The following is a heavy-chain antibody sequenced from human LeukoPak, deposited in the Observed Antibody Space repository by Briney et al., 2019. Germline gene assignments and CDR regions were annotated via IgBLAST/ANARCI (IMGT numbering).Heavy chain of an antibody. D-gene: IGHD6-19*01. CDR1: GYSISSGYY. J-gene: IGHJ5*02. CDR2: IYYSGKT. V-gene: IGHV4-38-2*02. CDR3: AKGAGPPWFDP. Sequence: PSETLSLTCTVSGYSISSGYYWGWIRQPPGQGLEWIGSIYYSGKTHYNPSLKSRITISLDTSKNQFSLKLSSVAAADTAVYYCAKGAGPPWFDPWGQGTLVTVSS.